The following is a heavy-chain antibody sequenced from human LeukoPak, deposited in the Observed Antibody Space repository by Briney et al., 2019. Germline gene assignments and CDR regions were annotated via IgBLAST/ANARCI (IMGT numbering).Heavy chain of an antibody. CDR1: GGSLSGYY. CDR2: INHSGST. D-gene: IGHD6-19*01. J-gene: IGHJ4*02. Sequence: SETLSLTCGVYGGSLSGYYWTWIRQPPGKGLEWIGEINHSGSTNYNPSLKSRVTVSVDTSKNQFSLKLTSVTAADTAVYYCARARGAVAIDYWGQGTLVTVSS. CDR3: ARARGAVAIDY. V-gene: IGHV4-34*01.